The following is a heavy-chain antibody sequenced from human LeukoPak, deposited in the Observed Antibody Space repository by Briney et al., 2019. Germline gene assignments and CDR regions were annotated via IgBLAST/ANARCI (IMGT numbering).Heavy chain of an antibody. V-gene: IGHV4-39*07. Sequence: SETLSLTCTVSGGSISTSNYYWGWIRQPPGKGLEWIGNIFYSGSTYYNPSLKSRVTISVDTSKNQFSLKLSSVTAADTAVYYCARDHFYGSLLNWGQGTLVTVSS. D-gene: IGHD2-15*01. J-gene: IGHJ4*02. CDR2: IFYSGST. CDR1: GGSISTSNYY. CDR3: ARDHFYGSLLN.